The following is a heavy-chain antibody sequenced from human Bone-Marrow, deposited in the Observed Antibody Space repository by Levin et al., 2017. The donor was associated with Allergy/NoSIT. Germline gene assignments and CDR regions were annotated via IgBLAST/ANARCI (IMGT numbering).Heavy chain of an antibody. CDR2: IYHSGST. CDR3: AREYCSSTSCSTLWYFDR. V-gene: IGHV4-38-2*01. CDR1: GYSISSGYY. J-gene: IGHJ2*01. D-gene: IGHD2-2*01. Sequence: NSSETLSLTCAVSGYSISSGYYWGWIRQPPGKGLEWIGSIYHSGSTYYNPSLKSRVTISVDTSKNQFSLKLSSVTAADTAVYYCAREYCSSTSCSTLWYFDRWGRGTLVTVSS.